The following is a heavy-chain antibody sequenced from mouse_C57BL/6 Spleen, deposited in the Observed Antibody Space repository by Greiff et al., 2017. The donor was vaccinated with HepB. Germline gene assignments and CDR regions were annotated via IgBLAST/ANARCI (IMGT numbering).Heavy chain of an antibody. J-gene: IGHJ4*01. CDR3: ARSHYDYLYYAMDY. Sequence: QVQLQQPGAELVKPGASVKLSCKASGYTFTSYWMHWVKQRPGQGLEWIGMINPNSGSTNYNEKFKSKATLTVDKSSSTAYMQLSSLTSEDSAVYYCARSHYDYLYYAMDYWGQGTSVTVSS. V-gene: IGHV1-64*01. CDR2: INPNSGST. D-gene: IGHD2-4*01. CDR1: GYTFTSYW.